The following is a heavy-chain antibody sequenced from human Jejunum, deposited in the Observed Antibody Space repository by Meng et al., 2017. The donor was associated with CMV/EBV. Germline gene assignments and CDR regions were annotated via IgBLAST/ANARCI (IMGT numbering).Heavy chain of an antibody. D-gene: IGHD3-16*01. V-gene: IGHV1-18*01. CDR1: DYTFSTHA. CDR2: ISPYNGNT. J-gene: IGHJ5*02. CDR3: ARKLRGGGWFDP. Sequence: QVQLVQSGAGVKKPGASVKVSCKASDYTFSTHAISWVRQAPGQGLEWMGWISPYNGNTKYAQNLQGRVTLTTDISTSTAYMELRSLRSDDTAVYYCARKLRGGGWFDPWGQGTLVTVSS.